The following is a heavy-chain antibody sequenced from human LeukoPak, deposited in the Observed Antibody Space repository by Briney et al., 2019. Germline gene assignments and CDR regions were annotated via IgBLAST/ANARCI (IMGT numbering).Heavy chain of an antibody. CDR3: ARVRAHNDILTGYYEDY. D-gene: IGHD3-9*01. Sequence: PSETLSLTCTVSGGSISSGGYYWSWIRQHPGKGLEWIGYIYYSGSTYYNPSLKSRLTISVDTSKNQFSLKLSSVTAADTAVYYCARVRAHNDILTGYYEDYWGQGTLVTVSS. J-gene: IGHJ4*02. CDR1: GGSISSGGYY. CDR2: IYYSGST. V-gene: IGHV4-31*03.